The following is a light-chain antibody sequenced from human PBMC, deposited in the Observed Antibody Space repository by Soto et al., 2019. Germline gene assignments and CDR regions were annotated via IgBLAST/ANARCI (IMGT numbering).Light chain of an antibody. CDR2: DAS. J-gene: IGKJ5*01. CDR3: QQYNSYPIT. Sequence: DIQMTQSPSTVSASVGDGVTITCRASQSVRTWLAWYQQKPGKAPKLLIYDASSLESGVPSRFSGSGSGTEFTLTISSLQPDDFATYYCQQYNSYPITFGQGTRLET. CDR1: QSVRTW. V-gene: IGKV1-5*01.